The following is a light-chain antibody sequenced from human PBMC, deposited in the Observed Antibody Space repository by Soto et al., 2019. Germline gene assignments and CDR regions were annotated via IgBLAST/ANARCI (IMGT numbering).Light chain of an antibody. J-gene: IGLJ2*01. CDR1: SSDVGSYDL. V-gene: IGLV2-23*02. CDR3: CSYTSTNTLV. Sequence: QSALTQPASVSGSPGQSITISCTGTSSDVGSYDLVSWYQQRPGRAPRLMIFEVAKRPSGISTRFSGSKSGITASLTISGLQAVDEDDYFCCSYTSTNTLVFGGGTKLTVL. CDR2: EVA.